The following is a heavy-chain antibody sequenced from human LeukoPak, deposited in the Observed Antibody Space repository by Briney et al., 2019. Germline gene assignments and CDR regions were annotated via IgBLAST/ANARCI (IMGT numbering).Heavy chain of an antibody. CDR1: GFTFSSYA. CDR2: ISYDGSNK. D-gene: IGHD2-2*01. CDR3: AQRATDY. V-gene: IGHV3-30-3*01. J-gene: IGHJ4*02. Sequence: PGRPLRLSCAASGFTFSSYAMHWVRQAPGKGLEWVAVISYDGSNKYYADSVKGRFTISRDNSKNTLYLQMNGLRAEDTAVYYCAQRATDYWGQGTLVTVSS.